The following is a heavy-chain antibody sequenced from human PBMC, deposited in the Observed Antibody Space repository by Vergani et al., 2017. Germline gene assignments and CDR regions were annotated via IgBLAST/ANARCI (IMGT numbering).Heavy chain of an antibody. CDR2: IYTSGST. CDR1: GGSISSGSYY. Sequence: QVQLQESGPGLVKPSQTLSLTCTVSGGSISSGSYYWSWIRQPAGKGLEWIGRIYTSGSTNYNPSLKSRVTISVDTSKNQFSLKLSSVTAADTAVYYCARTTTVTTYGAFDIWGQGTMVTVSS. J-gene: IGHJ3*02. D-gene: IGHD4-17*01. CDR3: ARTTTVTTYGAFDI. V-gene: IGHV4-61*02.